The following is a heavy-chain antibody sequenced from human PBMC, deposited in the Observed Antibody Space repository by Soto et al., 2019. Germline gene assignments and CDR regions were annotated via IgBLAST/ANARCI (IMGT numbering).Heavy chain of an antibody. V-gene: IGHV4-59*01. D-gene: IGHD4-4*01. J-gene: IGHJ6*03. CDR3: ARTSNRYYYYMDV. CDR1: GGSISSYY. CDR2: IYYSGST. Sequence: TSETLSLTCTVSGGSISSYYWSWIRQPPGKGLEWIGYIYYSGSTNYNPSLKSRVTISVDTSKNQFSLKLSSVTAADTAVYYCARTSNRYYYYMDVWGKGTTVPVSS.